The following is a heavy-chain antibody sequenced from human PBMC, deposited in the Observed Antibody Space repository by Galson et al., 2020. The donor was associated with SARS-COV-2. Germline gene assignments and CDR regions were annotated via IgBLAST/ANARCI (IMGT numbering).Heavy chain of an antibody. V-gene: IGHV1-24*01. Sequence: GESLKISCQVSGYTLTELSMHWVRQAPGKGLEWMGGFDPEDGEKIYAQKFQGRVTMTEDTSTDTAYMELSSLRSEDTAVYYCATGPASPSYLGSYFDYWGQGTLVTVSS. D-gene: IGHD1-26*01. J-gene: IGHJ4*02. CDR3: ATGPASPSYLGSYFDY. CDR2: FDPEDGEK. CDR1: GYTLTELS.